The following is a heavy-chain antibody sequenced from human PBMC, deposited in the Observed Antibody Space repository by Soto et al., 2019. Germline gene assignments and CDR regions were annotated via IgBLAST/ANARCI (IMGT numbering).Heavy chain of an antibody. D-gene: IGHD2-15*01. CDR3: AREEGVVARAFDY. CDR2: IWHDGSKQ. CDR1: GFTFSSYG. J-gene: IGHJ4*02. Sequence: QVQLVESGGGVVQPGRSLRLSCAASGFTFSSYGMHWVRQAPGKGLEWVALIWHDGSKQYYADSVKGRFAIYRDNAKTTLYLQMNSMRADDTAEYYCAREEGVVARAFDYWGQGALVTVSS. V-gene: IGHV3-33*01.